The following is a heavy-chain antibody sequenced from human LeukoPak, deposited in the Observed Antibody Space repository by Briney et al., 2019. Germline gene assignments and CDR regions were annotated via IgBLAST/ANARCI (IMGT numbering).Heavy chain of an antibody. CDR3: ARGSGGTESFDY. J-gene: IGHJ4*02. V-gene: IGHV1-3*01. CDR2: INAGNGNT. Sequence: ASVKVSCKASGYTFTSYAVHWVRQAPGQRLEWMGWINAGNGNTKYLQKFQGRVAFTRDTSASTAYMELSSLRSEDTAVYYCARGSGGTESFDYWGQGTLVTVSS. D-gene: IGHD2-15*01. CDR1: GYTFTSYA.